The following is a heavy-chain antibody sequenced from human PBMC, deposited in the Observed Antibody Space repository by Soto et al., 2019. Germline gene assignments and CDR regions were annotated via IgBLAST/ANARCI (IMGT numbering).Heavy chain of an antibody. Sequence: GGSLRLSCAASGFTFSSYGMHWVRQAPGKGLEWVAVISYDGSNKYNADSVKGRFTISRDNSKNTLYLQMNSLRAEDTAVYYCAKVLGGFYYYYGMDVWGQGTTVTVSS. V-gene: IGHV3-30*18. CDR3: AKVLGGFYYYYGMDV. J-gene: IGHJ6*02. CDR2: ISYDGSNK. CDR1: GFTFSSYG. D-gene: IGHD3-16*01.